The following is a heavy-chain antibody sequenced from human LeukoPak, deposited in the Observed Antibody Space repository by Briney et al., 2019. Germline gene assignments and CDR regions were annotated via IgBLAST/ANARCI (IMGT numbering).Heavy chain of an antibody. CDR2: IRSDESNT. CDR1: GFTFSSYW. J-gene: IGHJ5*02. V-gene: IGHV3-74*03. CDR3: ARGLSVNWFDP. Sequence: GGSLRLSCAASGFTFSSYWMHWVRQAPGKGLVWVSGIRSDESNTKYADSVKGRFTISRDNAKNTLYLQMNSLRGEDTAVYYRARGLSVNWFDPWGQGTLVTVSS.